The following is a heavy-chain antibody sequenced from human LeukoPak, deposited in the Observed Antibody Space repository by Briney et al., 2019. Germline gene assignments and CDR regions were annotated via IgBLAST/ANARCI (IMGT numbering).Heavy chain of an antibody. V-gene: IGHV3-30-3*01. D-gene: IGHD3-3*01. CDR2: ISYDGSNK. CDR1: GSTFGSYA. Sequence: GRSLRLSCAASGSTFGSYAMHWVRQAPGKGLEWVAVISYDGSNKYYADSVKGRFTISRDNSKNTLYLQMSSLRAEDTAVYYCVRDRPPYYDFWSGLDYWGQGTLVTVSS. CDR3: VRDRPPYYDFWSGLDY. J-gene: IGHJ4*02.